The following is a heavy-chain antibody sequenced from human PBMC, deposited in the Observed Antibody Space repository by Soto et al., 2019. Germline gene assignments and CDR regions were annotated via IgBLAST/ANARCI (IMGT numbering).Heavy chain of an antibody. Sequence: SETLSLTCTVSGCSVSSGSYYWSWIRQPPGKGLEWIGYIYYSGSTNHNPSLKSRVTISVDMSKNQFSLKLSSVTAADTAVYYCARRREAAGKNYYYYYGMDVWGQGTTVTVSS. CDR1: GCSVSSGSYY. CDR3: ARRREAAGKNYYYYYGMDV. V-gene: IGHV4-61*01. J-gene: IGHJ6*02. D-gene: IGHD6-13*01. CDR2: IYYSGST.